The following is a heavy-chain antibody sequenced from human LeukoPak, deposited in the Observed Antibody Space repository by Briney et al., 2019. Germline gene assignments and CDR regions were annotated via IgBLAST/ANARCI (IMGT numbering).Heavy chain of an antibody. CDR1: GGSISSGDYY. Sequence: SQTLSLTCTVSGGSISSGDYYWSWIRQPPGKGLEWIGYIYYSGSIYYNPSLKSRVTISVDTSKNQFSLKLSSVTAADTAVYYCARAQRRITIFGVVLNWFDPWGQGTLVTVSS. D-gene: IGHD3-3*01. CDR2: IYYSGSI. V-gene: IGHV4-30-4*01. J-gene: IGHJ5*02. CDR3: ARAQRRITIFGVVLNWFDP.